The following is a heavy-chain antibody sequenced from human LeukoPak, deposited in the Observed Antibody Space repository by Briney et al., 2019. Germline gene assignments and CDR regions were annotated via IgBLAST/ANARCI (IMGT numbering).Heavy chain of an antibody. CDR2: ISPSGDIT. V-gene: IGHV3-23*01. J-gene: IGHJ4*02. CDR1: GFTFSNHG. CDR3: AKDDAWLRFGE. D-gene: IGHD3-10*01. Sequence: QPGRSLRLSCAASGFTFSNHGMNWVRQAPGKGLEWVSGISPSGDITYYADSVKGRFTISRDNSKNTLYLEVISLTAEDTAVYYCAKDDAWLRFGEWSQGTLVTVSS.